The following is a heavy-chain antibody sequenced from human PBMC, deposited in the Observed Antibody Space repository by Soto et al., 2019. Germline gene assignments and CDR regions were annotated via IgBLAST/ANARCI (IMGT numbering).Heavy chain of an antibody. J-gene: IGHJ5*02. V-gene: IGHV3-23*01. D-gene: IGHD4-17*01. CDR1: GFTFSSYA. CDR2: ISGSGGST. Sequence: EVQLLESGGGLVQPGGSLRLSCAASGFTFSSYAMSWVRQAPGKGLEWVSAISGSGGSTYYADSVKGRFTISRDNSKNTLYLQMNSLRAEDTAVDYCAKDKGPGGDYERRGLDPWGQGTLVTVSS. CDR3: AKDKGPGGDYERRGLDP.